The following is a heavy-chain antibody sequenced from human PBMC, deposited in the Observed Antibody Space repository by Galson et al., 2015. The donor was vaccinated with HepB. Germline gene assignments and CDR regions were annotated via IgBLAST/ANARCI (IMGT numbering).Heavy chain of an antibody. J-gene: IGHJ3*02. CDR1: GFTFSKYG. CDR2: IWKAGSKT. Sequence: SLRLSCAASGFTFSKYGIHWVRQAPGRGLEWVAGIWKAGSKTYYADSVKGRFTVSRDNSKNMLYLQMNSLRAGDTALYYCVRDSVPVARINGFHIWGQGTLVTVTS. D-gene: IGHD2-2*01. CDR3: VRDSVPVARINGFHI. V-gene: IGHV3-33*01.